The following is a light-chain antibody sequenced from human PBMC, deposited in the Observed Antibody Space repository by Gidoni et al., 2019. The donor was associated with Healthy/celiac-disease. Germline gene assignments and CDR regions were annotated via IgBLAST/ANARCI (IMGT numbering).Light chain of an antibody. J-gene: IGKJ3*01. CDR1: QSVSSY. CDR2: DAS. CDR3: QQRSNWPT. V-gene: IGKV3-11*01. Sequence: DILLTQSPATLPLSPGERATLYSRASQSVSSYLAWYQQKPGQAPRLLIYDASNRATGIPARFSGSGSGTDFTLTISSLEPEDFAVYYCQQRSNWPTFGPVTKVDIK.